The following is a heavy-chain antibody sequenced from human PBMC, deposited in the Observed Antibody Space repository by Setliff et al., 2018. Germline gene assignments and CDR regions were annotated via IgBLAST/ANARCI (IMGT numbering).Heavy chain of an antibody. D-gene: IGHD4-17*01. J-gene: IGHJ6*03. CDR1: GFTFSDYY. Sequence: LRLSCAASGFTFSDYYMNWIRQAPGKGLEWVSYISAGGSRLDYADSVKGRFTISRDNAKNSLYLHMNSLRAEDAAVYYCARYRGMATLTSQYYYYIDVWGKGTTVTVSS. CDR3: ARYRGMATLTSQYYYYIDV. CDR2: ISAGGSRL. V-gene: IGHV3-11*04.